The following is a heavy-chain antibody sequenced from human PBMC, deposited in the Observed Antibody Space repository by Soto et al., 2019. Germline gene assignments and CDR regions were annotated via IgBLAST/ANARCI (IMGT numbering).Heavy chain of an antibody. V-gene: IGHV1-69*08. CDR1: ADTFTGYT. D-gene: IGHD3-10*01. Sequence: QVQLVQSGAEVKKPGSSVKVSCKASADTFTGYTVTWVRQAPGQGLEWVGRLIPILGASNFAQKFQGRVTISADKSADPAYMVLTGLTSEDTAVYYCARSRGSYYTNFDSWGQGTLVTVSS. CDR3: ARSRGSYYTNFDS. J-gene: IGHJ4*02. CDR2: LIPILGAS.